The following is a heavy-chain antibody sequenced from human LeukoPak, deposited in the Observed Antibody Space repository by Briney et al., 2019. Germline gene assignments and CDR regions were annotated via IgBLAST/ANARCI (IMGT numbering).Heavy chain of an antibody. Sequence: GGSLRLSCAASGFTFSSYSMNWVRQAPGKGLEWVSSISSSSSYIYYADSVKGRFTISRDNAKNSLYLQMNSLRAEDTAVYYCARAQPRGNYVFAYYYGMDVWGQGTTVTVSS. CDR2: ISSSSSYI. CDR3: ARAQPRGNYVFAYYYGMDV. J-gene: IGHJ6*02. CDR1: GFTFSSYS. V-gene: IGHV3-21*01. D-gene: IGHD1-7*01.